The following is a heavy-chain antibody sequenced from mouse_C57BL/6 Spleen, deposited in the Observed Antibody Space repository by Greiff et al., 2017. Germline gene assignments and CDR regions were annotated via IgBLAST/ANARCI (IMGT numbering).Heavy chain of an antibody. CDR3: ARSGGFDY. V-gene: IGHV1-82*01. D-gene: IGHD3-1*01. CDR1: GYAFSSSW. J-gene: IGHJ2*01. Sequence: QVQLQQSGPELVKSGASVKISCKASGYAFSSSWMNWVKQRPGKGLEWIGRIYPGDGDTNYNGKFKGKATLTADKSSSTAYMQLSSLTSEDSAVYFCARSGGFDYWGQGTTLTVSS. CDR2: IYPGDGDT.